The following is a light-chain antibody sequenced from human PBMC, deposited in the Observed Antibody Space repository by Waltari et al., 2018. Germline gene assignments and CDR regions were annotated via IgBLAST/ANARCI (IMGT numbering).Light chain of an antibody. CDR2: DAS. V-gene: IGKV3-11*01. CDR3: QQRHSWPLT. CDR1: QSVDTY. J-gene: IGKJ4*01. Sequence: EIVLTQSPDTLSLSQGEKATLSCRASQSVDTYLGWYQQKPGQAPRLIISDASTRATGIPARFGGSGSGTDFTLTISSLEPEDFALYYCQQRHSWPLTFGGGTKVEVK.